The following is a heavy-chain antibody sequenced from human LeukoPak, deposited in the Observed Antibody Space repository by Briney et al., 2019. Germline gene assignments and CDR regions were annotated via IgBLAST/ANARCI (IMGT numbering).Heavy chain of an antibody. D-gene: IGHD3-10*01. CDR1: GGSSSSYY. CDR3: ARSSGDLIHDP. V-gene: IGHV4-59*08. Sequence: PSETLSLTCTVSGGSSSSYYWSWIRQPPGKGLEWIGYIYYSGSTNYNPSLKSRVTISVDTSKNQFSLKLSSVTAADTAVYYCARSSGDLIHDPWGQGTLVTVSS. CDR2: IYYSGST. J-gene: IGHJ5*02.